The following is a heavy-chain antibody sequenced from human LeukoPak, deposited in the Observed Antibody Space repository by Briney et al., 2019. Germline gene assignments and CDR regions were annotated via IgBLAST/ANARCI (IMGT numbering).Heavy chain of an antibody. CDR1: GFIFKTYA. J-gene: IGHJ4*02. CDR3: VRDPPSGGWSFDY. V-gene: IGHV3-33*01. CDR2: IWYDRSNK. Sequence: PGGSLRLSCAASGFIFKTYAMHWVRQAPGKGLEWVTMIWYDRSNKYYGDSVKGRFTISRDNSKNTVYLQMNSLRVEDTAVYYCVRDPPSGGWSFDYWGQGALVTVSS. D-gene: IGHD6-19*01.